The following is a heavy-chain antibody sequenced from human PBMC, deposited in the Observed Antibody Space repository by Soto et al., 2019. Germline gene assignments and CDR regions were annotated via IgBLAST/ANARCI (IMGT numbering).Heavy chain of an antibody. CDR3: ARGGSMELGYFDY. Sequence: EVQLLESGGGLVQPGGSLRLSCAASGFTFSSYAMSWVRQAPGKGLEWVSAISGSGGSTYYADSVKGRFTISRDNSKNTLYLQMNSLRAEDTAVYYCARGGSMELGYFDYWGQGTLVTVSS. V-gene: IGHV3-23*01. CDR2: ISGSGGST. J-gene: IGHJ4*02. D-gene: IGHD1-26*01. CDR1: GFTFSSYA.